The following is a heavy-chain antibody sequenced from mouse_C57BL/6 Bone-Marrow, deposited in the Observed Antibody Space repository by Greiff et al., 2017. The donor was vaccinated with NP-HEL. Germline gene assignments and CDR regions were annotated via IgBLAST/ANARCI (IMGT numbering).Heavy chain of an antibody. CDR1: GYTFTDYY. V-gene: IGHV1-19*01. CDR3: ARGIYYYGLDY. CDR2: INPYNGGT. Sequence: VQLQQSGPVLVKPGASVKMSCKASGYTFTDYYMNWVKQSHGKSLEWIGVINPYNGGTSYNQKFKGKATLTVDKSSSTAYMELNSLTSEDSAVYYCARGIYYYGLDYWGQGTTLTVSS. J-gene: IGHJ2*01. D-gene: IGHD1-1*01.